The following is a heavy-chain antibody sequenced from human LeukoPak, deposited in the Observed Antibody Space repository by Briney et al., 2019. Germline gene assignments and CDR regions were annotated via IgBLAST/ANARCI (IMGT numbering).Heavy chain of an antibody. D-gene: IGHD6-19*01. CDR1: GGSISSYY. CDR3: ARHQLSSGQWLDWNYYYYGMDV. V-gene: IGHV4-59*08. Sequence: SETLSLTCTVSGGSISSYYWSWIRQPPGKGLEWIGYIYYGGSTNYNPSLKSRVTISVDTSKNQFSLKLSSVTAADTAVYYCARHQLSSGQWLDWNYYYYGMDVWGQGTTVTVSS. CDR2: IYYGGST. J-gene: IGHJ6*02.